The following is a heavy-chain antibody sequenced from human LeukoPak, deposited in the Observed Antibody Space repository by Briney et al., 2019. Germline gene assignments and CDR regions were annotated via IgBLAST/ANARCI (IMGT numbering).Heavy chain of an antibody. D-gene: IGHD3-9*01. CDR2: INHSGST. CDR1: GGSFSGYY. V-gene: IGHV4-34*01. J-gene: IGHJ5*02. Sequence: SETLSLTCAVYGGSFSGYYWSWIRQPPGKGLEWIGEINHSGSTNYNPSLKSRVTISVDTSKNQFSLKLSSVTAADTAVYYCAGVFRLVMNHWGQGTLVTVSS. CDR3: AGVFRLVMNH.